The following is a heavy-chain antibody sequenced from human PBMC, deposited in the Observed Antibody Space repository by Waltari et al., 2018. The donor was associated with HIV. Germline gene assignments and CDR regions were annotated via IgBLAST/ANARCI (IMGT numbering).Heavy chain of an antibody. J-gene: IGHJ6*02. CDR3: ALGYFDWSTLHYGMDV. Sequence: QLQLQESGPGLVKPSETLSLTCTVSGGSISSSSYYWGWIRQPPGKGLEWIGSIYYSGSTYYNPSLKSRVTISVDTSKNQFSLKLSSVTAADTAVYYCALGYFDWSTLHYGMDVWGQGTTVTVSS. CDR1: GGSISSSSYY. CDR2: IYYSGST. D-gene: IGHD3-9*01. V-gene: IGHV4-39*01.